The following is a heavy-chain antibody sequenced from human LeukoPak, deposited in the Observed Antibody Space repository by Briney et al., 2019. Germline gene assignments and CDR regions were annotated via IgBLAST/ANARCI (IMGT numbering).Heavy chain of an antibody. Sequence: ASVKVSCKTSGYTFTIYGISWVRQAPGQGLEWMGLISAYGNTNYAQNLQGRVTMTTDTSTSTAYMELRSLRSDDTAVYYCARDSSYYYDSSGYSNFDYWGQGTLVTVSS. CDR1: GYTFTIYG. J-gene: IGHJ4*02. D-gene: IGHD3-22*01. CDR2: ISAYGNT. V-gene: IGHV1-18*01. CDR3: ARDSSYYYDSSGYSNFDY.